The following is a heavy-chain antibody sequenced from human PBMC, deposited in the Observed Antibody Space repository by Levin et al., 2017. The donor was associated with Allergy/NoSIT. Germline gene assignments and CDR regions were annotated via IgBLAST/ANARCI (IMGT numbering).Heavy chain of an antibody. CDR3: ARDQAPQMAAPTLDYGMDV. CDR2: INPSGGST. CDR1: GHTFTSSY. D-gene: IGHD5-24*01. V-gene: IGHV1-46*01. Sequence: GASVKVSCKASGHTFTSSYVHWVRQAPGQGLEWMGIINPSGGSTTYAQKFQGRVTMTRDTSTSTVYMELSSLRSEDTAVYYCARDQAPQMAAPTLDYGMDVWGQGTTVTVSS. J-gene: IGHJ6*02.